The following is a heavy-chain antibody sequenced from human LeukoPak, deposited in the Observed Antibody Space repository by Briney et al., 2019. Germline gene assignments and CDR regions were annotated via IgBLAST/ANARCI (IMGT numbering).Heavy chain of an antibody. CDR1: GFTFSSYE. Sequence: GGSLRLSCAASGFTFSSYEMNWVRQAPGKGLEWVSYISSSGSTTYYADSVKGRFTISRDNSEDTLYLQMNSLRAEDTAVYYCAKDSKIVGATFRSYHYMDVWGKGTAVTVSS. CDR2: ISSSGSTT. CDR3: AKDSKIVGATFRSYHYMDV. D-gene: IGHD1-26*01. V-gene: IGHV3-48*03. J-gene: IGHJ6*03.